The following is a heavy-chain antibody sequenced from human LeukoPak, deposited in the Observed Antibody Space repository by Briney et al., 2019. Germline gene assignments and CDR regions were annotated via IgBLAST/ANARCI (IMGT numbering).Heavy chain of an antibody. D-gene: IGHD3-22*01. J-gene: IGHJ6*03. V-gene: IGHV1-2*02. Sequence: ASVKVSCKASGYTFTGYYMHWVRQAPGQGLEWMGWINPNSGGTNYAQKFQGRVTMTRDTSISTAYMELSRLRSDDTAMYYCARGGNTYYYDSPTRTPNYYYYYMDVWGKGTTVTISS. CDR2: INPNSGGT. CDR1: GYTFTGYY. CDR3: ARGGNTYYYDSPTRTPNYYYYYMDV.